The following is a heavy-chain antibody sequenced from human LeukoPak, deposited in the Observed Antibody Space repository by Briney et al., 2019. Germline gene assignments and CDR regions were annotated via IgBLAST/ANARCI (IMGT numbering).Heavy chain of an antibody. Sequence: ASVKVSCKASGYTFTSYAMNWVRQAPGQGLEWMGIINPSGGSTSYAQKFQGRVTMTRDMSTSTVYMELSSLRSEDTAVYYCARGTRDGHNSGGYYFDYWGQGTLVTVSS. CDR1: GYTFTSYA. CDR2: INPSGGST. J-gene: IGHJ4*02. V-gene: IGHV1-46*01. CDR3: ARGTRDGHNSGGYYFDY. D-gene: IGHD5-24*01.